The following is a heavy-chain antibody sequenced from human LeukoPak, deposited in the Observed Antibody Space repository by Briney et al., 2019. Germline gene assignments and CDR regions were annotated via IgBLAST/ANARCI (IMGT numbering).Heavy chain of an antibody. CDR3: ARHSTFGGVIVIPRLDY. Sequence: KPSETLSLTCTVSGGSISSSSYYWGWISHPPRKGLEWIGSIYYSGGTYYNPSLKSRVTISVDTSKIQFSLKLSSVTAADTAVYYCARHSTFGGVIVIPRLDYWGQGTLVTVSS. J-gene: IGHJ4*02. V-gene: IGHV4-39*01. D-gene: IGHD3-16*02. CDR1: GGSISSSSYY. CDR2: IYYSGGT.